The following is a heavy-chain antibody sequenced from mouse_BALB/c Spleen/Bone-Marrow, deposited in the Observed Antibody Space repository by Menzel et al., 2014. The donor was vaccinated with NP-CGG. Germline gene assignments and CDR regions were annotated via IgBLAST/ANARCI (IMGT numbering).Heavy chain of an antibody. CDR3: ARLRDAMEY. Sequence: QVQLQQSGPELVKPGASVKISCKASGYAFSSSWMNWVKQRPGQGLEWIGRIYPGDGDNNFNGKFKGKAPLTADKGCSTAYMQLRSITYGEAAVYFCARLRDAMEYWGQGTSVTVSS. D-gene: IGHD1-1*01. V-gene: IGHV1-82*01. CDR1: GYAFSSSW. J-gene: IGHJ4*01. CDR2: IYPGDGDN.